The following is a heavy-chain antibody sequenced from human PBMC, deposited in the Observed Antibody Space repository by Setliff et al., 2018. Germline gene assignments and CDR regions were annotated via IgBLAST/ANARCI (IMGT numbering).Heavy chain of an antibody. CDR2: IYYTGIS. D-gene: IGHD7-27*01. CDR3: ASYTPKLPELGFYGWFDY. V-gene: IGHV4-39*07. Sequence: KSSETLSLTCTVSGDSINSYPYYWGWIRQPPGKGLEWIGNIYYTGISYYNPSLKCRVTISVDTSRNHFSRKLPSVTAADTAAYYCASYTPKLPELGFYGWFDYWGQGTPVTVSS. J-gene: IGHJ4*02. CDR1: GDSINSYPYY.